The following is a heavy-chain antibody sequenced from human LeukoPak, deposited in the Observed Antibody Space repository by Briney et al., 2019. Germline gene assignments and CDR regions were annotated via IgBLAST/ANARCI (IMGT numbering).Heavy chain of an antibody. CDR2: IYSGGSK. D-gene: IGHD3-22*01. J-gene: IGHJ3*02. CDR3: VRGGYDSGGHYGAFDI. V-gene: IGHV3-53*01. Sequence: GGSLRLSCAASDFTVSSHYMSWVRQAPGQGLEWVSVIYSGGSKHYADSVKGRFTISRDNPKNTLYLQMNSLGAEDTAVYFCVRGGYDSGGHYGAFDIWGQGTTVIVSS. CDR1: DFTVSSHY.